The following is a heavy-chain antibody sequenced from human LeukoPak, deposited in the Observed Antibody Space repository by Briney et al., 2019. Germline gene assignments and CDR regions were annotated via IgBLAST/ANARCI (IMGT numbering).Heavy chain of an antibody. J-gene: IGHJ4*02. CDR1: GGSISSSSYY. CDR2: IYYSGST. D-gene: IGHD5-18*01. Sequence: PSETLSLTCTVFGGSISSSSYYWGWIRQPPGKGLEWIGSIYYSGSTYYNPSLKSRVTISVDTSKNQFSLKLSSVTAADTAVYYCARDALTAIIRGFDYWGQGTLVTVSS. V-gene: IGHV4-39*07. CDR3: ARDALTAIIRGFDY.